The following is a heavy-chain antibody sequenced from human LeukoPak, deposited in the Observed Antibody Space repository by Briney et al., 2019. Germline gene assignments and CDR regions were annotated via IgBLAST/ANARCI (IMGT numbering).Heavy chain of an antibody. CDR2: ISGSGGST. CDR1: GFAFSSYA. CDR3: AKDSEYYDYVWGGYGDAFDI. J-gene: IGHJ3*02. D-gene: IGHD3-16*01. Sequence: GGSLRLSCAASGFAFSSYAMSWVRQAPGKGLEWVSAISGSGGSTYYADSVKGRFTISRDNSKNTLYLQMNSLRAEDTAVYYCAKDSEYYDYVWGGYGDAFDIWGQGTMVTVSS. V-gene: IGHV3-23*01.